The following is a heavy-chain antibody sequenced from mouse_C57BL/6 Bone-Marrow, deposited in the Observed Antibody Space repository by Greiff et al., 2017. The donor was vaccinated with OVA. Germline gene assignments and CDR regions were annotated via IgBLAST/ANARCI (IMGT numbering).Heavy chain of an antibody. CDR2: IYPRDGST. J-gene: IGHJ1*03. D-gene: IGHD1-1*01. V-gene: IGHV1-78*01. CDR1: GYTFTDYT. Sequence: QVQLQQSGPELVKPGASVKISCKVSGYTFTDYTIHWMKQRPEQGLEWIGYIYPRDGSTKYNEKFKGKATLTADKSSSTAYMQLNSLTSEDSAFYCCARHYGSSYRYFDVWGTGTTVTVSS. CDR3: ARHYGSSYRYFDV.